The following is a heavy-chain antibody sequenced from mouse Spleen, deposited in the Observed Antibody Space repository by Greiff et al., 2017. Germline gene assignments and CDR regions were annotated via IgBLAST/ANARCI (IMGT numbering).Heavy chain of an antibody. J-gene: IGHJ2*01. D-gene: IGHD4-1*01. CDR3: ARRELGYFDY. V-gene: IGHV1-4*01. Sequence: VQVVESGAELARPGASVKMSCKASGYTFTTYTMHWVKERPGQGLEWIGYINPSSAYTNYIQKFKDKATLTADKSSSTAYMQLSSLTSEDSAVYYCARRELGYFDYWGQGTTLTVSS. CDR2: INPSSAYT. CDR1: GYTFTTYT.